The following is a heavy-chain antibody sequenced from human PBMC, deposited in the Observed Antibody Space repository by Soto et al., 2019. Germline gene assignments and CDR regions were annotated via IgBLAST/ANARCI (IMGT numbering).Heavy chain of an antibody. D-gene: IGHD5-12*01. J-gene: IGHJ4*02. Sequence: LSLPCTVSGGSISSGGYYWSWILQHPGKGLEWIGYIYYSGSTYYNPSLKSRVTVLVDTSKNQFSLKLSSVNVTHTDGCYCPRGPGVSGYDYLDYWGQGTLVTAYS. CDR1: GGSISSGGYY. CDR2: IYYSGST. CDR3: PRGPGVSGYDYLDY. V-gene: IGHV4-31*03.